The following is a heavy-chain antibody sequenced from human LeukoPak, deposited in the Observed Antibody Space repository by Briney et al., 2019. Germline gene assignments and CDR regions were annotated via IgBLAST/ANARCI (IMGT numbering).Heavy chain of an antibody. CDR3: GRAFPPLRTAAAGDL. D-gene: IGHD6-13*01. V-gene: IGHV3-21*06. CDR1: GFTFSDSD. CDR2: ISGRSSHI. Sequence: GGSLRLSCTASGFTFSDSDMNWVRQAPGKGLEWVSSISGRSSHIYYADSVKGRFTISRDNAKNSLYLQMNSLRDEDTAVYYCGRAFPPLRTAAAGDLWGQGTLVTVSS. J-gene: IGHJ5*02.